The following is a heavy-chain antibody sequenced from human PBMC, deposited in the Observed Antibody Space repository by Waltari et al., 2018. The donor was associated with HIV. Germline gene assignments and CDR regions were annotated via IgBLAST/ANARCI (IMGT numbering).Heavy chain of an antibody. J-gene: IGHJ4*02. CDR2: IINSGRNT. CDR3: AKEGWQLLTFDY. Sequence: EVNLVESGGGLVRPGGSLRLSCVASGFTVTTPGMAWVRQAPGKGLEWVSSIINSGRNTFYADSVKGRFIISRDNSENTLYLQMNSLRAEDTAIYFCAKEGWQLLTFDYWGQGALVTVSS. D-gene: IGHD1-1*01. V-gene: IGHV3-23*04. CDR1: GFTVTTPG.